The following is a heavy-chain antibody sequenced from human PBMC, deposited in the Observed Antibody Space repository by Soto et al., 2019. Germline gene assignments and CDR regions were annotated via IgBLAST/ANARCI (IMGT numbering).Heavy chain of an antibody. V-gene: IGHV1-24*01. D-gene: IGHD5-18*01. CDR1: GYTPTELS. CDR3: ARDPGFGFGYSYTFAMDV. Sequence: ASVKVSCKVSGYTPTELSMHWVRRAPGKGLEWMGGFDPEDGETIYAQKFQGRVTMTEDTSTDTAYMELSSLRSEDTAVYYCARDPGFGFGYSYTFAMDVWGQGTTVTVSS. CDR2: FDPEDGET. J-gene: IGHJ6*02.